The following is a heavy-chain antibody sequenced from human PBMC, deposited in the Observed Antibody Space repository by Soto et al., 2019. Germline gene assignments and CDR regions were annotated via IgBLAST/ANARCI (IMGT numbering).Heavy chain of an antibody. CDR3: ARAGEGSYFYYFDV. CDR1: GFTFSSYA. Sequence: GGSLRLSCAASGFTFSSYAMHWVRQAPGKGLEWVAVISYDGSNKYYAESVKGRLTISRDNSKNTLYLELNSMRAEDTAVYYCARAGEGSYFYYFDVWGQGTMVTVSS. J-gene: IGHJ3*01. D-gene: IGHD3-10*01. CDR2: ISYDGSNK. V-gene: IGHV3-30-3*01.